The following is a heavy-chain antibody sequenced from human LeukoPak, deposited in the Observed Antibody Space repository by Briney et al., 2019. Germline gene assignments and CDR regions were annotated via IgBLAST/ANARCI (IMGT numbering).Heavy chain of an antibody. CDR3: ARGPRYYDSSGYRIFDY. Sequence: ASVKVSCKASGYTFTGYYMHWVRQAPGQGLEWMGWINPISGGTNYAQKFQGRVTMTRDTSISTAYMELSRLRSDDTAVYYCARGPRYYDSSGYRIFDYWGQGTLVTVSS. D-gene: IGHD3-22*01. CDR2: INPISGGT. J-gene: IGHJ4*02. CDR1: GYTFTGYY. V-gene: IGHV1-2*02.